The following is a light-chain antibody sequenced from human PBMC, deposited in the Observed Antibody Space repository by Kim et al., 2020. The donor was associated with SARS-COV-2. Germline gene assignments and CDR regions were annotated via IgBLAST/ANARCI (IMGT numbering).Light chain of an antibody. Sequence: EIVLTQSPGTLSLSPGERATLSCRASQSVSSTYLAWYQHKPGQPPRLLNDGATSSATGIPDRFSGSGSGTDFTLTISRPEPEDFVVYYCPQYGQSPRYTLCQGTNVEI. CDR1: QSVSSTY. CDR2: GAT. J-gene: IGKJ2*01. CDR3: PQYGQSPRYT. V-gene: IGKV3-20*01.